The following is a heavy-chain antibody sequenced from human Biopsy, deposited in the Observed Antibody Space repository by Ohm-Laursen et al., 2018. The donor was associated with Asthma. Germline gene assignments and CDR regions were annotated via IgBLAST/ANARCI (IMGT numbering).Heavy chain of an antibody. Sequence: GTMSLTCAVSGGSMTPTSHYWDWIRQAPGKGLEWIGYISYGGKTSYNPSLKNRVTISRDVSKNQFSLRLTSVTAADTAVYFCARRITIFGVVQKDHGMDAWGQGTTVIVSS. CDR2: ISYGGKT. J-gene: IGHJ6*02. CDR3: ARRITIFGVVQKDHGMDA. D-gene: IGHD3-3*01. CDR1: GGSMTPTSHY. V-gene: IGHV4-39*01.